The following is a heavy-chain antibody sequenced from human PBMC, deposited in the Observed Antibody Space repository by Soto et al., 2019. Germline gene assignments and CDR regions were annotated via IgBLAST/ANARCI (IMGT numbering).Heavy chain of an antibody. D-gene: IGHD4-4*01. CDR3: ARGNTVTIYYYYYGMDV. J-gene: IGHJ6*02. CDR2: INHSGST. Sequence: PSETLSLTCAVYGGSFSGYYWSWIRQPPGKGLEWIGEINHSGSTNYNPSLKSRVTISVDTSKNQFSLKLSSVTAADTAVYYCARGNTVTIYYYYYGMDVWGQGTTVT. V-gene: IGHV4-34*01. CDR1: GGSFSGYY.